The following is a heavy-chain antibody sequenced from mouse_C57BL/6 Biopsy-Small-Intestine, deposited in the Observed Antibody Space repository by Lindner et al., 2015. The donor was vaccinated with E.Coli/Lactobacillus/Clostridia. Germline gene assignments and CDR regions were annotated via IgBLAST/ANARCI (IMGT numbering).Heavy chain of an antibody. J-gene: IGHJ2*01. CDR1: GYSFTEYN. CDR3: ARHEEGVYYRYFDY. D-gene: IGHD2-12*01. V-gene: IGHV1-62-2*01. Sequence: VQLQESGTELAKPGASVKLSCKASGYSFTEYNVHWVKQRSGQGLEWIGWCHPGTGNIKYNEKFRDKATLTADRSSSTVYMELSRLTSEDSAVYFCARHEEGVYYRYFDYWGQGTTLTVSS. CDR2: CHPGTGNI.